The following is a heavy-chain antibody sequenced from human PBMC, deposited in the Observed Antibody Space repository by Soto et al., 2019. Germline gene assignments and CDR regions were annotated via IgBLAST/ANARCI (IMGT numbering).Heavy chain of an antibody. Sequence: GGSLRLSCAASGFTFITCAMSWVRQAPGKGLEWVSGISGSGDTTYYADSVKGRFTISRDNSKNTLYLQMNSLRAEDTAVYYCAKRPYDSSGYYLYFDYWGQGTLVTVSS. J-gene: IGHJ4*02. D-gene: IGHD3-22*01. CDR1: GFTFITCA. CDR2: ISGSGDTT. V-gene: IGHV3-23*01. CDR3: AKRPYDSSGYYLYFDY.